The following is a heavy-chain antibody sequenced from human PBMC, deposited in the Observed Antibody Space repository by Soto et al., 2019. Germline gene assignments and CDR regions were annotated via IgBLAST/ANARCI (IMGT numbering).Heavy chain of an antibody. D-gene: IGHD1-26*01. J-gene: IGHJ4*02. CDR1: GGSINGYY. Sequence: SETLSLTCTVSGGSINGYYWTWIRQPAGKGLEWIGRIYTSGTTSYNPSLKSRVTMSLDTSKNQFSLRLTSVTAADTAVYYCARDSVGISSPGVYWGRGALVTVSS. CDR2: IYTSGTT. CDR3: ARDSVGISSPGVY. V-gene: IGHV4-4*07.